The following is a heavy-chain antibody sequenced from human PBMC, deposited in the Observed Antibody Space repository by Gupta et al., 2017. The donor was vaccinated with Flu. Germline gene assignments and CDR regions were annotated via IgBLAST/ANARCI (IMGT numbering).Heavy chain of an antibody. Sequence: VQLVESGGGLVQPGGSLRLSCQASGLTFSNYWIHWVRKVPGKGLTWIARVNRDGSDVAYAASVKGRFAISRDNGKNTVILQMNSLTVEDTAMYYCARGGYSGSYYRFDPWGQGTLVTVSS. CDR3: ARGGYSGSYYRFDP. D-gene: IGHD1-26*01. V-gene: IGHV3-74*01. J-gene: IGHJ5*02. CDR2: VNRDGSDV. CDR1: GLTFSNYW.